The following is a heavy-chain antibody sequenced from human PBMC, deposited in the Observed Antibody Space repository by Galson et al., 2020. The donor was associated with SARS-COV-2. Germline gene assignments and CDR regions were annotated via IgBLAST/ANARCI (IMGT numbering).Heavy chain of an antibody. CDR2: IYHSGST. V-gene: IGHV4-38-2*01. D-gene: IGHD6-19*01. CDR3: VRQTGQWLVLGWFDP. J-gene: IGHJ5*02. Sequence: SETLSLTCAVSGYSISSGYYWGWIRQPPGKGLEWIGSIYHSGSTYYNPSLKSRVTISVDTSKNQFSLKLSSVTAADTAVYYCVRQTGQWLVLGWFDPWGQGTLVTVSS. CDR1: GYSISSGYY.